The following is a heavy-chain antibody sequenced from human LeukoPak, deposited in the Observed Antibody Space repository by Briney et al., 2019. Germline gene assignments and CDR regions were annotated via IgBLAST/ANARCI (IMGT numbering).Heavy chain of an antibody. D-gene: IGHD4-11*01. Sequence: GGSLRLSCAASGFTFSDYHMSWIRQAPGKGLEWVSHITTSGRSIYYADSVKGRFTISRDDAKNSLYLQMNSLRAEDTAVYYCARDYRWGQGTLVTVSS. CDR1: GFTFSDYH. CDR3: ARDYR. J-gene: IGHJ4*02. CDR2: ITTSGRSI. V-gene: IGHV3-11*04.